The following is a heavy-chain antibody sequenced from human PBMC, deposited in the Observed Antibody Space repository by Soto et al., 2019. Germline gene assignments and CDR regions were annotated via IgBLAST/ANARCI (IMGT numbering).Heavy chain of an antibody. V-gene: IGHV4-30-4*08. J-gene: IGHJ5*02. CDR2: IYYSGST. CDR1: GGPISSGGYY. CDR3: ARERPDGCRLDP. Sequence: ASETLSLTCTVSGGPISSGGYYWSWIRQHPGKGLEWIGYIYYSGSTNYNPSLKSRVTISVDTSKNQFSLRLSSVTAADTAVYYCARERPDGCRLDPWGQGTLVTVSS. D-gene: IGHD6-19*01.